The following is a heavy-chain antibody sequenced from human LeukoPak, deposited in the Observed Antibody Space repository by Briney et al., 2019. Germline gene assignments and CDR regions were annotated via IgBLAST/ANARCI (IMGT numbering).Heavy chain of an antibody. Sequence: SQTLSLTCAISGDSVSSNSAVWNWIRQSPSRGLEWLGRTYYEAKWSSDFAISVKSRITINPDTSKNQFSLHLSSVTPEDTAVYYCARGDIALDYWGQGTLVTVSS. CDR3: ARGDIALDY. CDR1: GDSVSSNSAV. V-gene: IGHV6-1*01. J-gene: IGHJ4*02. D-gene: IGHD5-12*01. CDR2: TYYEAKWSS.